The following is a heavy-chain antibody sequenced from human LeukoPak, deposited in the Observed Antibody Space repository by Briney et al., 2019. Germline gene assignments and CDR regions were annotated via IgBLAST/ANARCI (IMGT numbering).Heavy chain of an antibody. Sequence: SETLSLTCAVYGGSFSGYYWSWIRQPPGKGLEWIGEINHSGSTNYNPSLKSRVTISVDTSKNQFSLKLSSVTAADTAVYYCARANSRSGRYPDFDYWGQGTLVTVSS. CDR1: GGSFSGYY. J-gene: IGHJ4*02. CDR3: ARANSRSGRYPDFDY. V-gene: IGHV4-34*01. CDR2: INHSGST. D-gene: IGHD1-26*01.